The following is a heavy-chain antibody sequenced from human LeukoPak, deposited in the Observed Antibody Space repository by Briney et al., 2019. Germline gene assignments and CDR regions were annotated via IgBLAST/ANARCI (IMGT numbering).Heavy chain of an antibody. V-gene: IGHV4-39*07. CDR2: IYYSGRT. Sequence: SETLSLTCSVSGGSISSSNYNGGWVRQPPGKGLEWIGSIYYSGRTYYNPSLKSRVTISVDTSKNQFSLKLSSVTAADTAVYYCVRGSRGEEYYYYMDVWGKGTTVTVSS. CDR3: VRGSRGEEYYYYMDV. CDR1: GGSISSSNYN. D-gene: IGHD2/OR15-2a*01. J-gene: IGHJ6*03.